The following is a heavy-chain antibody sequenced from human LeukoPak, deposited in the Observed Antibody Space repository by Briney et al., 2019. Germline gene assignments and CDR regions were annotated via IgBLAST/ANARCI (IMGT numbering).Heavy chain of an antibody. V-gene: IGHV4-59*01. CDR2: IYYSGST. CDR3: ARNQNYDFWSGRKYYYYGMDV. CDR1: GGSISSYY. D-gene: IGHD3-3*01. J-gene: IGHJ6*02. Sequence: SETLSLTCTVSGGSISSYYWSWIRQPPGKGLEWIGYIYYSGSTNYNPSLKSRVTISVDTSKNQFSLKLSSVTAADTAVYYCARNQNYDFWSGRKYYYYGMDVWGQGTTVTVSS.